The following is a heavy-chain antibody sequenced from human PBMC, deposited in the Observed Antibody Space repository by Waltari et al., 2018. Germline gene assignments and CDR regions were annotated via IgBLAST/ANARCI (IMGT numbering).Heavy chain of an antibody. J-gene: IGHJ4*02. CDR1: GFTFDDSA. CDR3: AKTVAGTVYYFDY. D-gene: IGHD6-19*01. CDR2: ISWNSGSI. Sequence: EVQLVESGGGLVQPGRSLRLSCAASGFTFDDSAMHWVRQAPGKGLEWVSGISWNSGSIGYADSVKGRFTISRDNAKNSLYLQMNSLRAEDTALYYCAKTVAGTVYYFDYWGQGTLVTVSS. V-gene: IGHV3-9*01.